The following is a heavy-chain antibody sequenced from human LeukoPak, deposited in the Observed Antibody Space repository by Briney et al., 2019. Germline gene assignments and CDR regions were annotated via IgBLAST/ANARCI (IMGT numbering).Heavy chain of an antibody. J-gene: IGHJ4*02. V-gene: IGHV4-38-2*01. CDR1: GYSISSGYY. Sequence: SETLSLTCAVSGYSISSGYYWGWIRQPPGKGLEWIGSIYHSGSTNYNPSLKSRVTISVDTSKNQFSLKLSSVTAADTAVYYCASYYDFWSGYNYWGQGTLVTVSS. D-gene: IGHD3-3*01. CDR2: IYHSGST. CDR3: ASYYDFWSGYNY.